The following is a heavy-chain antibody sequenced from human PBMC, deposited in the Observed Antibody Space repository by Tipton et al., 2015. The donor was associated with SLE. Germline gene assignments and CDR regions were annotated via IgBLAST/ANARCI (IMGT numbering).Heavy chain of an antibody. CDR1: GGSISSSSYY. CDR2: IYYSGST. J-gene: IGHJ4*02. CDR3: ATLLPGYTDYDYVHDN. V-gene: IGHV4-39*01. Sequence: LRLSCTVSGGSISSSSYYWGWIRQPPGKGLEWIGSIYYSGSTYYNPSLKSRVSISVDTSKNQFSLKLSSVTAADTAVYYCATLLPGYTDYDYVHDNWGQGTLVTVSS. D-gene: IGHD5-12*01.